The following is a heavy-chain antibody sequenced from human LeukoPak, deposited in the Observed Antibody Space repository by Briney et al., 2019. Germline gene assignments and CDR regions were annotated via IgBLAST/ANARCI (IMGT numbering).Heavy chain of an antibody. CDR3: ARGSERWLQLRYFDY. CDR1: GYTFTTYA. J-gene: IGHJ4*02. CDR2: INTKTGNP. Sequence: ASVKVSCKASGYTFTTYAMSWVRQAPGQGLEWMGWINTKTGNPTYAQGFTGRFVFSLDTSVSTAYLQISSLKAEDTAVYFCARGSERWLQLRYFDYWGQGTLVTVSS. D-gene: IGHD5-24*01. V-gene: IGHV7-4-1*02.